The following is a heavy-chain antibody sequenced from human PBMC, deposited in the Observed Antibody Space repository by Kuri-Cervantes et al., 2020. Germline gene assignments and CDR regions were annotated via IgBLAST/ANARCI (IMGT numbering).Heavy chain of an antibody. J-gene: IGHJ4*02. Sequence: GSLRLSCAVYGGSFSGYYWSWIRQPPGKGLEWIGYIYYSGSTNYNPSLKSRVTISVDTSKNQFSLKLSSVTAADTAVYYCARVYDSSGYLGQFDYWGQGTLVTVSS. CDR2: IYYSGST. V-gene: IGHV4-59*01. D-gene: IGHD3-22*01. CDR1: GGSFSGYY. CDR3: ARVYDSSGYLGQFDY.